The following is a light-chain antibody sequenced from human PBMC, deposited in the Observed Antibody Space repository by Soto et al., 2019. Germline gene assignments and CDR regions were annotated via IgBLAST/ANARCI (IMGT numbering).Light chain of an antibody. CDR1: GSNIGKNT. CDR2: SNG. V-gene: IGLV1-44*01. Sequence: QPVLTQPPSASGSPGQSVTISCSGGGSNIGKNTVHWYQVLPGTAPKLLIYSNGQRPSGVPDRFSGSKSGTSASLAISGLQSADEADYYCAAWDDSPNGVVFGGGTKVTVL. CDR3: AAWDDSPNGVV. J-gene: IGLJ2*01.